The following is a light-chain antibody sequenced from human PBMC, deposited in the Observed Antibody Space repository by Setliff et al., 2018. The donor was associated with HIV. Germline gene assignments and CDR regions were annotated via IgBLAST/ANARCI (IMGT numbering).Light chain of an antibody. Sequence: QSVLTQPPSVSGAPGQRVTISCTGSSSNIGAAYDVHWYRQFPGTAPKLLIYGNINRPSGVPDRFSGSKSGTSGSLTITGLQAEDEADYYCQSYDSSLSAHVFGTRAKVTVL. CDR2: GNI. CDR3: QSYDSSLSAHV. J-gene: IGLJ1*01. CDR1: SSNIGAAYD. V-gene: IGLV1-40*01.